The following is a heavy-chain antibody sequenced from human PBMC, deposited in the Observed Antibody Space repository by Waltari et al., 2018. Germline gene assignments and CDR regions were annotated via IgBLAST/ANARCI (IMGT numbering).Heavy chain of an antibody. V-gene: IGHV1-2*06. D-gene: IGHD2-21*01. CDR2: INPNSGGT. Sequence: QLQLQESGPGLVKPSETLSLTCTVSGGSISSYYWSWIRQPAGKGLEWMGRINPNSGGTNYAQKFQGRVTMTRDTSISTAYMELSRLRSDDTAVYYCARVTVVEYNWFDPWGQGTLVTVSS. J-gene: IGHJ5*02. CDR3: ARVTVVEYNWFDP. CDR1: GGSISSYY.